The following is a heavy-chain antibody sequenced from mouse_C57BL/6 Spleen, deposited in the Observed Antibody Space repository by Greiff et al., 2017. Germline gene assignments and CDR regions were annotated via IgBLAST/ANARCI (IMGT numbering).Heavy chain of an antibody. CDR2: IDPSDSYT. V-gene: IGHV1-69*01. J-gene: IGHJ2*01. Sequence: QVQLQQPGAELVMPGASVKLSCKASGYTFTSYWMHWVKQRPGQGLEWIGEIDPSDSYTNYNQKFKGKSTLTVDKSSSTAYMQLSSLTSEDSAVYYCARDHDGSSYFDYWGQGTTLTVSS. CDR3: ARDHDGSSYFDY. D-gene: IGHD1-1*01. CDR1: GYTFTSYW.